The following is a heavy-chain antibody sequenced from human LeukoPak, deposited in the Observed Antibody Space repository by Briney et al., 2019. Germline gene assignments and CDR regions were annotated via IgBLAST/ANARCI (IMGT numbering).Heavy chain of an antibody. D-gene: IGHD3-3*01. CDR1: GFTFSSYA. CDR2: ISGSGGST. V-gene: IGHV3-23*01. Sequence: GGSLRLSCAASGFTFSSYAMSWVRQAPGKGLEWVSAISGSGGSTYYADSVKGRFTISRDNSKNTLYLQMNSLRAEDTAVYYCAKGGVRDFWSGVHCYYYYMDVWGKGTTVTVSS. CDR3: AKGGVRDFWSGVHCYYYYMDV. J-gene: IGHJ6*03.